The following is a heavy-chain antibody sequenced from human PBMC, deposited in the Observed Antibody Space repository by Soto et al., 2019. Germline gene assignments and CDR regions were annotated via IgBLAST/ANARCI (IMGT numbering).Heavy chain of an antibody. CDR2: INHSGST. CDR3: ARGIDYVWGSYRARWFDP. Sequence: ETLSLTCAVSGYYWSWIRQPPGKGLEWIGEINHSGSTNYNPSLKSRVTISVDTSKNQFSLKLSSVTAADTAVYYCARGIDYVWGSYRARWFDPWGQGTLVTVSS. J-gene: IGHJ5*02. V-gene: IGHV4-34*01. D-gene: IGHD3-16*02. CDR1: GYY.